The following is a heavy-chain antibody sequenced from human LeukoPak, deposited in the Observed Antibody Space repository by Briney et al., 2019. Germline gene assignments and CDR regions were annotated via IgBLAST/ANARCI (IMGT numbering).Heavy chain of an antibody. J-gene: IGHJ5*02. Sequence: PSETLSLTCTVSGGSISSYYWSWIRQLPGKGLEWIGYIYYSGSTNYNPSLKSRVTISVDTSKNQFSLKLSSVTAADTAVYYCARDPWYYDSSGPWGQGTLVTVSS. CDR1: GGSISSYY. CDR2: IYYSGST. CDR3: ARDPWYYDSSGP. V-gene: IGHV4-59*01. D-gene: IGHD3-22*01.